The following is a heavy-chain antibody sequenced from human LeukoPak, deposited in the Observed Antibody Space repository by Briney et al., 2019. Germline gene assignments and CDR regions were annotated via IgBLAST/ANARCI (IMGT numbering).Heavy chain of an antibody. CDR3: ARTVNYDFWSGYYWNYYYYMDV. CDR1: GFTFSSYS. D-gene: IGHD3-3*01. CDR2: ISSSSSYI. J-gene: IGHJ6*03. Sequence: RPGGSLRLSCAASGFTFSSYSMNWVRQAPGKGLEWVSSISSSSSYIYYADSVKGRFTISRDNAKNSLYLQMNSLRAEDTAVYYCARTVNYDFWSGYYWNYYYYMDVWGKGTTVTVSS. V-gene: IGHV3-21*01.